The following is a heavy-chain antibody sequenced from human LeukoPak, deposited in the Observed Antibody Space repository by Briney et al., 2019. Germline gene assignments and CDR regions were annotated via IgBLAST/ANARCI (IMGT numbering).Heavy chain of an antibody. D-gene: IGHD3-22*01. CDR1: GGSISSSSYY. CDR3: ARAGDSSGYYYLLVQH. V-gene: IGHV4-39*07. Sequence: PSETLSLTCTVSGGSISSSSYYWGWIHQPPGKGLEWIGSIYYSGSTYYNPSLKSRVTISVDTSKNQFSLKLSSVTAADTAVYYCARAGDSSGYYYLLVQHWGQGTLVTVSS. CDR2: IYYSGST. J-gene: IGHJ1*01.